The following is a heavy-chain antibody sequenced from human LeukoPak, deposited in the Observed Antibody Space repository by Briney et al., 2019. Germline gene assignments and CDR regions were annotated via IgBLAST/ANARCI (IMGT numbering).Heavy chain of an antibody. J-gene: IGHJ4*02. CDR3: ARDYYDSSGSPEVIDY. V-gene: IGHV3-21*01. D-gene: IGHD3-22*01. CDR1: GFTFSSYS. Sequence: GGSLRLSCAASGFTFSSYSMNWVRQAPGKGREWVSSISSSSSYIYYADSVKGRFTISRDNAKNSLYLQMNSLRAEDTAVYYCARDYYDSSGSPEVIDYWGQGTLVTVSS. CDR2: ISSSSSYI.